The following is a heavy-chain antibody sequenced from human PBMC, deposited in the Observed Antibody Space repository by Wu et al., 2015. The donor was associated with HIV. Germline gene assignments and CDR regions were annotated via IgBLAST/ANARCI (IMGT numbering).Heavy chain of an antibody. Sequence: QVELIQSGAEVKKPGASVKVSCKVSGYILSKISIHWVRQAPGKGLEWMGGFVPEDDETIYAQKFQGRVIMTEDTSTDTAYMQLSSLRSEDTAVYYCVTNLIVNPGYNWFDPWGQGTLVTVSS. CDR3: VTNLIVNPGYNWFDP. CDR2: FVPEDDET. CDR1: GYILSKIS. V-gene: IGHV1-24*01. J-gene: IGHJ5*02. D-gene: IGHD2-21*01.